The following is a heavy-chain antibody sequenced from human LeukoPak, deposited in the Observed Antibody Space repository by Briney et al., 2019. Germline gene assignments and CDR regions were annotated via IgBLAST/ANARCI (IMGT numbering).Heavy chain of an antibody. CDR2: IHRTGST. Sequence: SETLPLTCSVSGYAISSGYHWGWIRQPPGKGLEWVGSIHRTGSTYYNPSLKSRVTISVDTSKNQFSLSVRSVTAADSAVYYCARDRDLENFDYWGQGTLVTVSS. CDR3: ARDRDLENFDY. CDR1: GYAISSGYH. V-gene: IGHV4-38-2*02. J-gene: IGHJ4*02. D-gene: IGHD1-1*01.